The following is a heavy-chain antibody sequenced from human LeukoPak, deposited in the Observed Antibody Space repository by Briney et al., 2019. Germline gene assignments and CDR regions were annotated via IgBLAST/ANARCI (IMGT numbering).Heavy chain of an antibody. D-gene: IGHD6-19*01. J-gene: IGHJ4*02. V-gene: IGHV6-1*01. CDR2: TYYSSKWYN. CDR3: AREAVAGTEGFDY. Sequence: SQTLSLTCAISGYSVSSNTAAWNCISQSPSIGLEWLGRTYYSSKWYNDYAVSVKSRITISPDTSKNQFSLQLNSVTPEDTAVYYCAREAVAGTEGFDYWGQGTLVTVSS. CDR1: GYSVSSNTAA.